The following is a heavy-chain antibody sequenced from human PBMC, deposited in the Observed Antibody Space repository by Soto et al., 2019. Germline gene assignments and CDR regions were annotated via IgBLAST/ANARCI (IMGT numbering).Heavy chain of an antibody. CDR2: ISYDGSNK. CDR3: ARVIPVGATDY. J-gene: IGHJ4*02. Sequence: GGSLRLSCAASGFTFSSYAMHWVRQAPGKGLEWVAVISYDGSNKYYADSVKGRFTISRDNSKNTLYLQMNSLRAEDTAVYYCARVIPVGATDYWGQGTLVTVSS. CDR1: GFTFSSYA. D-gene: IGHD1-26*01. V-gene: IGHV3-30-3*01.